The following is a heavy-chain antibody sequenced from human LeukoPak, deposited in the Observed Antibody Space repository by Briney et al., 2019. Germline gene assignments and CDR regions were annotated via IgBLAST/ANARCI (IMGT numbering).Heavy chain of an antibody. Sequence: SVKVSCKASGGTFSSYAISWVRQAPGQGLEWMGGIIPIFGTANYAQKFQGRVTITTDESTSTAYMELSSLRSEDTAVYYCASDGDTRNWFDPWGQGTLVTVSS. J-gene: IGHJ5*02. V-gene: IGHV1-69*05. D-gene: IGHD2-21*02. CDR2: IIPIFGTA. CDR3: ASDGDTRNWFDP. CDR1: GGTFSSYA.